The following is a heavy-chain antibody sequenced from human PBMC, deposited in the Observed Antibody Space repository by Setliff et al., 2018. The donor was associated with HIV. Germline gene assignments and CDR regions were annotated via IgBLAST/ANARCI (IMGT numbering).Heavy chain of an antibody. CDR3: AGLSDFLDY. Sequence: PSETLSLTCAVYGGSLSSSYWTWIRQAPGKGLEWIGEINHSGTATYNPSLKSRVTMSLDSSKRQFPLKLTSLTAADTAVYYCAGLSDFLDYWGLGNLVTVSS. CDR1: GGSLSSSY. CDR2: INHSGTA. V-gene: IGHV4-34*01. D-gene: IGHD2-21*01. J-gene: IGHJ4*02.